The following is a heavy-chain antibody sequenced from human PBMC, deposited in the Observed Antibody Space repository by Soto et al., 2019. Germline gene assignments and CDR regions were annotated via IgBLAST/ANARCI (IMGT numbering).Heavy chain of an antibody. D-gene: IGHD4-17*01. J-gene: IGHJ4*02. CDR3: AKGFKFYGTALVLGFDS. Sequence: GGSLRLSCATSGFTLSSYAMTWVRQAPGKGLEWVSSIRGSGGGTYYADSVKGRFTISRDNSKNTVYLQMNSLRAEDTAIYYCAKGFKFYGTALVLGFDSWGQGTLVTVSS. CDR2: IRGSGGGT. V-gene: IGHV3-23*01. CDR1: GFTLSSYA.